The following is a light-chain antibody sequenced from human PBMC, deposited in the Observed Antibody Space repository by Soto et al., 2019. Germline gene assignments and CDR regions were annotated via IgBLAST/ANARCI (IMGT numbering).Light chain of an antibody. CDR2: GAS. J-gene: IGKJ1*01. V-gene: IGKV3-20*01. CDR1: QSVSSSY. CDR3: QQYGNSPRT. Sequence: DIVLTQSPGTLSFSPGEIATLSCSATQSVSSSYLAWYQQKPGQAPRLLIYGASSRATGIADRFSGSGSGTDFTLTISRLEPEDFAVYYCQQYGNSPRTFGQGTKVDIK.